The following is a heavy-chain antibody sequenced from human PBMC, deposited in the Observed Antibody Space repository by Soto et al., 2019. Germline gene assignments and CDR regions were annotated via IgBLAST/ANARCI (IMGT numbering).Heavy chain of an antibody. J-gene: IGHJ4*02. V-gene: IGHV1-69*13. CDR2: IIPIFGTA. D-gene: IGHD4-17*01. CDR3: ARGVGYGGNSGGVYFDY. CDR1: GGTFSSYA. Sequence: SVKVSCKASGGTFSSYAISWVRQAPGQGLEWMGGIIPIFGTANYAQKFQGRVTITADESTSTAYMELSSLRSEDTAVYYCARGVGYGGNSGGVYFDYWGQGTLVTVSS.